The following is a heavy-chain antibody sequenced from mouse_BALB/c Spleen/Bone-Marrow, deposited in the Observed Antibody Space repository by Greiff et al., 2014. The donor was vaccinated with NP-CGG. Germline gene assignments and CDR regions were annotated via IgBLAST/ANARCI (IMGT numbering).Heavy chain of an antibody. CDR3: AIYYYGSSGFAY. Sequence: VQLKHSGAELVKPGASVKLSCTASGFNIKDTYMHWVKQRPEQGLEWIGRIDPANGNTKYDPKFQGKATITADTPSDTAYLQLSSLTSEDTAVYYCAIYYYGSSGFAYWGQGTLVTVSA. D-gene: IGHD1-1*01. CDR2: IDPANGNT. V-gene: IGHV14-3*02. J-gene: IGHJ3*01. CDR1: GFNIKDTY.